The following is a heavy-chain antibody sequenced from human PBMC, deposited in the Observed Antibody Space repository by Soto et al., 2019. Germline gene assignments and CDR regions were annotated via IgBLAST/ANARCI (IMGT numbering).Heavy chain of an antibody. D-gene: IGHD3-10*01. CDR1: GYTFTSYW. J-gene: IGHJ6*02. CDR3: ARHKAVRGISYGMDV. CDR2: IDPSDSYT. V-gene: IGHV5-10-1*01. Sequence: EVQLVQSESEVKKPGESLRISCKGSGYTFTSYWISWVRQMPGKGLEWMGRIDPSDSYTKYTPSFQGHVSISADKSISTAYRQSSSLEASHSAMYDCARHKAVRGISYGMDVCTQGTTVTVSS.